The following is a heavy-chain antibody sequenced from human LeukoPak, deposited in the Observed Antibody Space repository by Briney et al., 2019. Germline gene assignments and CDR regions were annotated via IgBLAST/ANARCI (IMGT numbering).Heavy chain of an antibody. CDR1: GFTFTSYA. Sequence: AGGSLRLSCAASGFTFTSYAMNWVRQAPGKGSEWVSGISGSGGSTYYADSVKGRFSISRDNSKNTLYLQLNSLRVEDTAEYYCAKAHGGSYHSGIDWGQGTLVIVSS. CDR3: AKAHGGSYHSGID. J-gene: IGHJ4*02. V-gene: IGHV3-23*01. D-gene: IGHD1-26*01. CDR2: ISGSGGST.